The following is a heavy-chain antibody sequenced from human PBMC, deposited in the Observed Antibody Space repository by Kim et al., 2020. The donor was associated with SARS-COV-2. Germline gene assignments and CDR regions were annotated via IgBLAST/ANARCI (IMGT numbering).Heavy chain of an antibody. J-gene: IGHJ6*03. CDR1: GFTFSSYG. V-gene: IGHV3-33*01. D-gene: IGHD1-7*01. CDR3: ARDHPRNWYYGYYYYYMDV. CDR2: IWYDGSNK. Sequence: GGSLRLSCAASGFTFSSYGMHWVRQAPGKGLEWVAVIWYDGSNKYYADSVKGRFTISRDNSKNTLYLQMNSLRAEDTAVYYCARDHPRNWYYGYYYYYMDVWGKGTTGTVSS.